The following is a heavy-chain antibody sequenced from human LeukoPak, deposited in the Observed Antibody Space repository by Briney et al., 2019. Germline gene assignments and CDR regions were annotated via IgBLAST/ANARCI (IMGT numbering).Heavy chain of an antibody. V-gene: IGHV3-7*01. Sequence: GGSLRVSGVASGFTFKKNWLSGFGQTPGKGREGVANINQDGSEKYYVDSVKGRFTISRDNDENSVYLQMNSLQAEDTAVYHCARLGTVTRARFDYWGQGTLVTVSS. J-gene: IGHJ4*02. CDR3: ARLGTVTRARFDY. D-gene: IGHD4-17*01. CDR1: GFTFKKNW. CDR2: INQDGSEK.